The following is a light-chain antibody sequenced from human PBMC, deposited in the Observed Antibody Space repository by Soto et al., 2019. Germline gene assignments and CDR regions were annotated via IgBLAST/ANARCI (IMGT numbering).Light chain of an antibody. Sequence: DIQMTQSPASLAASLGDRITISCQASQTISNYLNWYHQKPGKAPKLLIYASSTLQSGVPSTFSGSGSGTEFTLSISSLQPEDFGTYYCQQSYNIPFTFGPGTKVDVK. CDR2: ASS. J-gene: IGKJ3*01. CDR3: QQSYNIPFT. V-gene: IGKV1-39*01. CDR1: QTISNY.